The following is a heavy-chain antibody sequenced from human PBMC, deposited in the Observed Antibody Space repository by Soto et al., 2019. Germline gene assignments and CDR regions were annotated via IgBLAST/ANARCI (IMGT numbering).Heavy chain of an antibody. CDR3: ARGPSIAVAGRPFDY. CDR2: INPSGGST. J-gene: IGHJ4*02. Sequence: ASVKVSCKASGYTFTSYYMHWVRQAPGQGLEWMGIINPSGGSTSYAQKFQGRVTTTRDTSTSTVYMELSSLRSEDTAVYYCARGPSIAVAGRPFDYWGQGTQLTVSS. CDR1: GYTFTSYY. V-gene: IGHV1-46*01. D-gene: IGHD6-19*01.